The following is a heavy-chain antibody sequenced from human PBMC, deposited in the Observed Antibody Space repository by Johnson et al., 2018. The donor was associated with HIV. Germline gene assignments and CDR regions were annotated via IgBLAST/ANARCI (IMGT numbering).Heavy chain of an antibody. J-gene: IGHJ3*02. CDR1: GFTFSSYG. V-gene: IGHV3-30*03. D-gene: IGHD6-13*01. CDR3: ARDGQWGSTTWYSAFDI. Sequence: QVQLVESGGGVVQPGRSLRLSCVASGFTFSSYGMHWVRQAPGKGLEWVAVISYDGSNKYYADSVKGRFTISRDNSRNTLYLQMGSLRAEDMAVYYCARDGQWGSTTWYSAFDIWGQGTMVTVSS. CDR2: ISYDGSNK.